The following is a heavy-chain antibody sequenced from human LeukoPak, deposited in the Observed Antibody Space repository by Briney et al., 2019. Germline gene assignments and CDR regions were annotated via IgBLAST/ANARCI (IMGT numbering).Heavy chain of an antibody. D-gene: IGHD6-19*01. Sequence: GGSLRLSCAASGSTFSSYWMSWVRQAPGKGLEWVANIKQDGSEKYHVDSVKGRFTISRDNAKSSLYLQMNSLRAEDTAVYYCARVGYSSGWYRGDAFDIWGQGTMVTVSS. CDR3: ARVGYSSGWYRGDAFDI. CDR2: IKQDGSEK. V-gene: IGHV3-7*01. J-gene: IGHJ3*02. CDR1: GSTFSSYW.